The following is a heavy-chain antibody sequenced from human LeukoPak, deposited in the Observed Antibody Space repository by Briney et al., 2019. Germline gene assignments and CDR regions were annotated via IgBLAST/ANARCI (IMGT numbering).Heavy chain of an antibody. CDR1: GGSFSGYY. V-gene: IGHV4-34*01. CDR3: ARPQAGSGYYYFDY. CDR2: INHSGST. Sequence: SETLSLTCAVYGGSFSGYYWSWIRQPPGKGLEWIGEINHSGSTYYNPSLKSRVTISVDTSKNQFSLKLSSVTAADTAVYYCARPQAGSGYYYFDYWGQGTLVTVSS. D-gene: IGHD3-22*01. J-gene: IGHJ4*02.